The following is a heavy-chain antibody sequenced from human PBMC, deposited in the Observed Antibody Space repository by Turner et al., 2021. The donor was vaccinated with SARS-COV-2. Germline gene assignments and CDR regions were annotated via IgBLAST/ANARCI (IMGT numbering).Heavy chain of an antibody. CDR1: GGSISSSSYY. Sequence: QLQLQESGPGLVKPSETLSLTCTVSGGSISSSSYYWGWIRQRPGKGLEWIGNIYYSGSAYYNPSLKSRVTISVDPSKNQFSLKLTSVTAADTAVYYCARLMDTAMDYYGTDVWGQGTTVTVSS. J-gene: IGHJ6*02. D-gene: IGHD5-18*01. CDR2: IYYSGSA. CDR3: ARLMDTAMDYYGTDV. V-gene: IGHV4-39*01.